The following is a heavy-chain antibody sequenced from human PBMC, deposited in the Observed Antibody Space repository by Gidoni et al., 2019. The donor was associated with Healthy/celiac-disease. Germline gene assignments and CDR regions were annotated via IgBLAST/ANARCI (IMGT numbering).Heavy chain of an antibody. CDR2: ISWNSGSI. CDR3: AKDNCGGDCYPDY. Sequence: EVQLVESGGGWVQPGRYLRLSCAASGSPTDDYAMHWVRQAPGKGLEWVSGISWNSGSIGYADSVKGRFTISRDNAKNSLYLQMNSLRAEDTALYYCAKDNCGGDCYPDYWGQGTLVTVSS. V-gene: IGHV3-9*02. D-gene: IGHD2-21*02. J-gene: IGHJ4*02. CDR1: GSPTDDYA.